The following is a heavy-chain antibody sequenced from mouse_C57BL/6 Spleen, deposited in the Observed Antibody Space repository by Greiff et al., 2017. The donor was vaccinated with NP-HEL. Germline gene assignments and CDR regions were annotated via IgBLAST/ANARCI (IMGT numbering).Heavy chain of an antibody. D-gene: IGHD2-2*01. CDR3: AREGMVTAMDY. CDR1: GYSITSGYY. J-gene: IGHJ4*01. V-gene: IGHV3-6*01. CDR2: ISYDGSN. Sequence: EVQLVESGPGLVKPSQSLSLTCSVTGYSITSGYYWNWIRQFPGNKLEWMGYISYDGSNNYNPSLKNRISITRDTSKNQFFLKLNSVTTEDTATYYCAREGMVTAMDYWGQGTSVTVSS.